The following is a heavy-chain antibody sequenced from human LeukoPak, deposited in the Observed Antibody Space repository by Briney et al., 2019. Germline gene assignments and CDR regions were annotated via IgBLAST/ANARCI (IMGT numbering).Heavy chain of an antibody. CDR3: ARDGSPARFDY. CDR2: INPSGGST. V-gene: IGHV1-46*02. D-gene: IGHD6-13*01. CDR1: GYTFNIYY. J-gene: IGHJ4*01. Sequence: GASVKISCKTSGYTFNIYYMHWVRQAPGQGLEWMGIINPSGGSTTYAQKFQGRVTMTRDTSTTTVYMELNNLKSEDTAVYHCARDGSPARFDYWGHGTLVTVSS.